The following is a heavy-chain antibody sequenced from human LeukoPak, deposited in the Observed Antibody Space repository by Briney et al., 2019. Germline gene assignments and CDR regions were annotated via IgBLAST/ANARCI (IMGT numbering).Heavy chain of an antibody. J-gene: IGHJ4*02. V-gene: IGHV4-39*07. Sequence: SETLSLTCTVSGGSISSSSYYWGWIRQPPGKGLEWLGSIFYSGTTYYTPSLKSRVAISVDTSKNQFSLKLSSVTAADTAVYYCARGYGVIDYFDSWGQGILVIVSS. CDR2: IFYSGTT. CDR3: ARGYGVIDYFDS. D-gene: IGHD4-17*01. CDR1: GGSISSSSYY.